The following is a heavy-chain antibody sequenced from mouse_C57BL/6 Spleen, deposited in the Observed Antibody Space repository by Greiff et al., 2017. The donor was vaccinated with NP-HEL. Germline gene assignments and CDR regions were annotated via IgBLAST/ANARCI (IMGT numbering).Heavy chain of an antibody. Sequence: VQLQQPGAELVKPGASVKMSCKASGYTFTSYWITWVKQRPGQGLEWIGDIYPGSGSTNYNEKFKSKATLTVDTSSSTAYMQLSSLTSEDSAVYYCAREGLRRSYYFDYWGQGTTLTVSS. CDR2: IYPGSGST. CDR3: AREGLRRSYYFDY. V-gene: IGHV1-55*01. J-gene: IGHJ2*01. CDR1: GYTFTSYW. D-gene: IGHD2-4*01.